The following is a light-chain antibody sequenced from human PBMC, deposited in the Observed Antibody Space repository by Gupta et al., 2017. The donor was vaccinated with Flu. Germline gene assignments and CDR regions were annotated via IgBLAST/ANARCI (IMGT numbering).Light chain of an antibody. V-gene: IGLV3-1*01. J-gene: IGLJ3*02. Sequence: LGDKYTSWYRQKPGQSPVLIIFQDNKRPSGISERLSGSNSGSTAPLTISGTQVVDEADYYCPAWDHNAWVFGGRTRLTVL. CDR2: QDN. CDR1: LGDKY. CDR3: PAWDHNAWV.